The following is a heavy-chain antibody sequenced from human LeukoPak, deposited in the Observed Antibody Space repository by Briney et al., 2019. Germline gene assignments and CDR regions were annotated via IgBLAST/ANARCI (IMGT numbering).Heavy chain of an antibody. CDR3: ARDTITSSRFFDV. CDR1: GFTLSSYW. V-gene: IGHV3-74*01. D-gene: IGHD3-16*01. J-gene: IGHJ2*01. CDR2: IIRDGSSI. Sequence: GGSLRLSCAASGFTLSSYWMHWVRQAPGKGLVWVSRIIRDGSSIIYADSVKGRFTISRDDAKNTLYLQMNSLRAEDTAVYYCARDTITSSRFFDVWGRGTLVTVSS.